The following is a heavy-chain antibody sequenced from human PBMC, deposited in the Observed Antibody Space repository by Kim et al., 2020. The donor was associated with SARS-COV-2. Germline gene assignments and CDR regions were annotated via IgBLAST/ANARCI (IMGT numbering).Heavy chain of an antibody. D-gene: IGHD3-10*01. CDR1: GGSINSRNYY. V-gene: IGHV4-39*01. J-gene: IGHJ4*02. CDR3: ARHTLWFGSTDY. CDR2: VHCTGST. Sequence: SETLSLTCTVSGGSINSRNYYWGWIRQPPGKGLEWIGSVHCTGSTYYNPSLKSRVTISVDTSKNQFSLSLNSVTAADTAVYFCARHTLWFGSTDYWGQGTLVTVSS.